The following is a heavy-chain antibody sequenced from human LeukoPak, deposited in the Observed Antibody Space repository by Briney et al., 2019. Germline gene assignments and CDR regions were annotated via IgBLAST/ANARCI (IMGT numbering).Heavy chain of an antibody. J-gene: IGHJ4*02. Sequence: GGSPRLSCAASGFTFSSYTTHWVRQAPGKGLEWVAVISYDGSNKYYVDSVKGRFTISRDNSKNTLYLQMNSLRAEDTAVYYCVKDLSGRIFDYWGQGTLVTVSS. D-gene: IGHD1-26*01. V-gene: IGHV3-30*04. CDR2: ISYDGSNK. CDR3: VKDLSGRIFDY. CDR1: GFTFSSYT.